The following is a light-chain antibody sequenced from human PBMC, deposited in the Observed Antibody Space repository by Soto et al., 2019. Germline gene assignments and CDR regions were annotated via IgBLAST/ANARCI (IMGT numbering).Light chain of an antibody. CDR1: QSVSTN. J-gene: IGKJ1*01. V-gene: IGKV3-15*01. CDR2: DAF. CDR3: QQYNKWPPGRT. Sequence: EIVVTQSPATLSVSPGERATLSCRASQSVSTNLAWYQQKPGQAPRLLIYDAFIRATGIPARFSGSGSGTEFTLTISSLPAEDFAVYFCQQYNKWPPGRTFGQGTKVEMK.